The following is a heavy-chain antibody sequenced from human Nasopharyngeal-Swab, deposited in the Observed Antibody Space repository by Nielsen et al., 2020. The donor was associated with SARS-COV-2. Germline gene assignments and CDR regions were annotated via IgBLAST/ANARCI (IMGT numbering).Heavy chain of an antibody. CDR1: GFTFSSYA. V-gene: IGHV3-23*01. CDR2: ISGSGGST. D-gene: IGHD3-10*01. J-gene: IGHJ3*02. CDR3: AKDLRVRGVIINAFDI. Sequence: GGSLRLSCAASGFTFSSYAMSWVRQAPGKGLEWVSAISGSGGSTYYADSVKGRFTIPRDNSKNTLYLQMNSLRAEDTAVYYCAKDLRVRGVIINAFDIWGQGTMVTVSS.